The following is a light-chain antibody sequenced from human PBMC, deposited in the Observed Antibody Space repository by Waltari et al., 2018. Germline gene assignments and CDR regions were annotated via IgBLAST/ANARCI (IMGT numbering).Light chain of an antibody. V-gene: IGKV3-20*01. CDR1: QSIGNY. Sequence: EIVLTQSPGTVSLSPGERATLSCRASQSIGNYLVWYQQKPGQAPRLLIYGTSSRATGIPDRFSGSGSGTDFSLTISRLEPEDFAVYYCQHYDRPATFGQGTKVEIK. J-gene: IGKJ1*01. CDR2: GTS. CDR3: QHYDRPAT.